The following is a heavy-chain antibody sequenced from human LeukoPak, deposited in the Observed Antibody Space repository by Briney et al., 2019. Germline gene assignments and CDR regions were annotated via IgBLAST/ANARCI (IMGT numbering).Heavy chain of an antibody. CDR1: GGSISSGGYY. D-gene: IGHD4-17*01. V-gene: IGHV4-31*03. Sequence: SQTLSLTCTVSGGSISSGGYYWSWIRQHPGKGLEWIGYIYYSGSTYYNPSLKSRVTISVDTSKNQFSPKLSSVTAADTAVYYCVRGGHDYGDYNWFDPWGQGTLVTVSS. J-gene: IGHJ5*02. CDR3: VRGGHDYGDYNWFDP. CDR2: IYYSGST.